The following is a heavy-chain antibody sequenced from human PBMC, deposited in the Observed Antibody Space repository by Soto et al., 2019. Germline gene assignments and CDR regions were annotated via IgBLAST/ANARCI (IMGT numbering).Heavy chain of an antibody. J-gene: IGHJ6*02. CDR2: ISSSGSTI. D-gene: IGHD6-13*01. Sequence: GGSLRLSCAASGFTFSDYYMSWIRQAPGKGLEWVSYISSSGSTIYYADSVKGRFTISRDNAKNSLYLQMNSLRAEDTAVHYCARDYPGIAAAGTGGYYYYGMDVWGQGTTVTVSS. CDR3: ARDYPGIAAAGTGGYYYYGMDV. CDR1: GFTFSDYY. V-gene: IGHV3-11*01.